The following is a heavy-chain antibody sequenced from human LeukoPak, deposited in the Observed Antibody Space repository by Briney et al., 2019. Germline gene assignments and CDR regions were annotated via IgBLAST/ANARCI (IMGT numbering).Heavy chain of an antibody. CDR3: ARDYGLRDGYNYVNLFVY. CDR1: GYSFTSYW. CDR2: IIPIFGTA. J-gene: IGHJ4*02. D-gene: IGHD5-24*01. Sequence: KISCKGSGYSFTSYWIGWVRQAPGQGLEWMGRIIPIFGTANYAQKFQGRVTITTDESTSTAYMELSSLRSEDTAVYYCARDYGLRDGYNYVNLFVYWGQGTLVTVSS. V-gene: IGHV1-69*05.